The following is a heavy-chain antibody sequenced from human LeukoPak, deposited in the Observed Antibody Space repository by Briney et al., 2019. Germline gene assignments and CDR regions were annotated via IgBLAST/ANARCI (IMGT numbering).Heavy chain of an antibody. D-gene: IGHD3-9*01. Sequence: GASVKVSCKASGYTFTSYDINWVRQATGQGLEWMGIINPSGGSTSYAQKFQGRVTMTRDMSTSTVYMELSSLRSEDTAVYYCARGEILTGPNDYWGQGTLVTVSS. V-gene: IGHV1-46*01. CDR1: GYTFTSYD. J-gene: IGHJ4*02. CDR3: ARGEILTGPNDY. CDR2: INPSGGST.